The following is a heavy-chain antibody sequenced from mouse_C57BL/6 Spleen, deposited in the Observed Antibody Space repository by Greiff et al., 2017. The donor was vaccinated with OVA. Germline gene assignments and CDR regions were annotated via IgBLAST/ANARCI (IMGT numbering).Heavy chain of an antibody. CDR2: ISSGSSTI. V-gene: IGHV5-17*01. J-gene: IGHJ1*03. CDR1: GFTFSDYG. CDR3: ARRLDYYGIWYFDV. Sequence: EVKLEESGGGLVKPGGSLKLSCAASGFTFSDYGMHWVRQAPEKGLEWVAYISSGSSTIYYADTVKGRFTISRDNAKNTLFLQMTSLRSEDTAMYYCARRLDYYGIWYFDVWGTGTTVTVSS. D-gene: IGHD1-1*01.